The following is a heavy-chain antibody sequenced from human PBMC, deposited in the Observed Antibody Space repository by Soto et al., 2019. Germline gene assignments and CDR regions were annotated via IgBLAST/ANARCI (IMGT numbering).Heavy chain of an antibody. D-gene: IGHD4-17*01. CDR3: ARRVRDYDYYYYGLDV. CDR1: GFTFSDYY. CDR2: ISSSGTYT. Sequence: PGGSLRLSCAASGFTFSDYYMSWIRQAPGKGLEWASYISSSGTYTNYEDSVKGRLTISRDNAKNSLYLQMNSLRAEDTAVYYCARRVRDYDYYYYGLDVWGQGTTVTVSS. V-gene: IGHV3-11*06. J-gene: IGHJ6*02.